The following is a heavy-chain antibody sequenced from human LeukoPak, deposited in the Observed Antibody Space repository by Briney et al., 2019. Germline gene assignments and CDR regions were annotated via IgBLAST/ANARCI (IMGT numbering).Heavy chain of an antibody. CDR2: IYYSGST. CDR3: AREICSSTSCAGNWFEP. J-gene: IGHJ5*02. Sequence: SETLSLTCTVSGGSISSYYWSWIRQPPGKGLEWIGYIYYSGSTNYNPSLKSRVTISVDTSKNQFSLKLSSVTAADTAVYYCAREICSSTSCAGNWFEPWGQGTLVTVSS. V-gene: IGHV4-59*01. D-gene: IGHD2-2*01. CDR1: GGSISSYY.